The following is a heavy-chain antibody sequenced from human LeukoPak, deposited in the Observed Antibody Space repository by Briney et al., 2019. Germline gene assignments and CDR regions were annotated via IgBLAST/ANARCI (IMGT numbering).Heavy chain of an antibody. CDR3: ARMYCSGGSCRPYYFDY. CDR2: IYYSGST. Sequence: SETLSLTCAVSGGSISSNSYYWGWIRQPPGKGLEWIGSIYYSGSTYYNPSLKSRVTISVDTSKNQFSLKLSSVTAADTAVYYCARMYCSGGSCRPYYFDYWGQGTLVTVSS. V-gene: IGHV4-39*01. CDR1: GGSISSNSYY. J-gene: IGHJ4*02. D-gene: IGHD2-15*01.